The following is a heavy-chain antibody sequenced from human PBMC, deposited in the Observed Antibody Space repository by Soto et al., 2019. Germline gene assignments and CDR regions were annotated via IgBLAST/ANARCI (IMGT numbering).Heavy chain of an antibody. V-gene: IGHV4-30-2*01. CDR3: ASAYCGGDCYATYRSYYYYGMDV. D-gene: IGHD2-21*02. CDR2: IYHSGST. J-gene: IGHJ6*02. Sequence: SETLSLTCAVSGGSISSGGYSWSWIRQPPGKCLEWIGYIYHSGSTYYNPSLKSRVTISVDRSKNQFSLKLSSVTAADTAVYYCASAYCGGDCYATYRSYYYYGMDVWGQGTTVTVYS. CDR1: GGSISSGGYS.